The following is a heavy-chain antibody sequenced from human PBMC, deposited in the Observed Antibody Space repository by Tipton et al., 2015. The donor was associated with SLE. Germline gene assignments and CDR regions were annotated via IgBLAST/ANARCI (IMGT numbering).Heavy chain of an antibody. CDR1: GFTFDDYA. J-gene: IGHJ4*02. Sequence: SLRLSCAASGFTFDDYAMHWVRQAPGKGLEWVSLISWDGGSTYYADSVKGRFTISRDNSKNSLYLQMNSLRAEDTALYYCASGFSGSLGGYWGQGTLVTVSS. CDR3: ASGFSGSLGGY. D-gene: IGHD1-26*01. CDR2: ISWDGGST. V-gene: IGHV3-43D*04.